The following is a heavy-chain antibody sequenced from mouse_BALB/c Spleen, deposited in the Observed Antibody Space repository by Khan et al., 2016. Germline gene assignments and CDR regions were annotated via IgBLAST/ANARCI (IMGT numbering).Heavy chain of an antibody. CDR3: ARLTGTYFDY. Sequence: QVQLQQPGAELVKPGASVKLSCKATGYTFTSYWMHWVKQRPGQGLEWIGEINPSNGRTNYNEKFKSKATLTVDKSSSTAYMQLSSLTSEDSAVYYCARLTGTYFDYWGQGTTLTVSS. CDR1: GYTFTSYW. D-gene: IGHD4-1*01. V-gene: IGHV1S81*02. J-gene: IGHJ2*01. CDR2: INPSNGRT.